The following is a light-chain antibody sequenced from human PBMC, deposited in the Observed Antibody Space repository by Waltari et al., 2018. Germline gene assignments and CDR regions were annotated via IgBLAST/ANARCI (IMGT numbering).Light chain of an antibody. V-gene: IGLV2-8*01. CDR1: SNNVGPSNF. J-gene: IGLJ2*01. Sequence: QPALTQPPSASGSPGQSVTISCPGTSNNVGPSNFVSLYQQHPGKTPKLIIHEVTNRPSGVPDRFSGSKSGYTASLTVSGLQAEDEATYYCSSYAGNNNMIFGGGTKLTVL. CDR2: EVT. CDR3: SSYAGNNNMI.